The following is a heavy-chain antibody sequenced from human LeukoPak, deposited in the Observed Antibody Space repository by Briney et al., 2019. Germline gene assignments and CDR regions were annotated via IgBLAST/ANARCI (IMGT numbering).Heavy chain of an antibody. CDR2: IKQDGSEK. V-gene: IGHV3-7*03. CDR3: ARLLGNYGSGSYYRPGEFDP. Sequence: GGSLRLSCAASGFTLSSYWMSWVRQAPGKGLEWVANIKQDGSEKYYVDSVKDRFTIFRDNAKNSLYLQMHSLRVDDTAVYYCARLLGNYGSGSYYRPGEFDPWGQGTLVTVSS. CDR1: GFTLSSYW. J-gene: IGHJ5*02. D-gene: IGHD3-10*01.